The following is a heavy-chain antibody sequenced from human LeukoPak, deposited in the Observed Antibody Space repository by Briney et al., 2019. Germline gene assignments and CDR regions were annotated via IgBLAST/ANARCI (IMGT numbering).Heavy chain of an antibody. CDR1: GFTFDDYA. CDR2: ISWNSGSI. V-gene: IGHV3-9*01. D-gene: IGHD3-10*01. CDR3: VREVRHNPFDY. J-gene: IGHJ4*02. Sequence: GGSLRLSCAASGFTFDDYAMHWVRQAPGKGLEWVSGISWNSGSIGYADSVKGRFTISRDNAKNSLYLQMNSLRAEDTAVYYCVREVRHNPFDYWGQGTLVTVSS.